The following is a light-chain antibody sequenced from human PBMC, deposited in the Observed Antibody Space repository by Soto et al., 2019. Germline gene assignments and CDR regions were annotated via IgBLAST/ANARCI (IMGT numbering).Light chain of an antibody. CDR1: SSDFGGYNY. Sequence: QSALTQPASVSGSPGQSITISCTGTSSDFGGYNYVSWYQQHPAKAPKLMIYDVSNRPSGVSNRFSGSKSGNTASLTISGLQAEDEADYYCSSYTSSSTNYVFGTGTKLTVL. V-gene: IGLV2-14*01. J-gene: IGLJ1*01. CDR3: SSYTSSSTNYV. CDR2: DVS.